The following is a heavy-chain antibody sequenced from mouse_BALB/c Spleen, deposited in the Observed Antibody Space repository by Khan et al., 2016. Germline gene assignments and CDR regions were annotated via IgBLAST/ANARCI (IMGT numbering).Heavy chain of an antibody. Sequence: VQLQQSGAELVKPGASVKLSCTASGFNIKDTYMHWVKQRPEQGLEWIGRIDPANGNSKYDPKFQGKATITADTSSKTAYLRVGSRTSRDTAVYYCARRGYYGSIDCWGQGTTLTVSS. CDR1: GFNIKDTY. D-gene: IGHD1-1*01. CDR3: ARRGYYGSIDC. J-gene: IGHJ2*01. CDR2: IDPANGNS. V-gene: IGHV14-3*02.